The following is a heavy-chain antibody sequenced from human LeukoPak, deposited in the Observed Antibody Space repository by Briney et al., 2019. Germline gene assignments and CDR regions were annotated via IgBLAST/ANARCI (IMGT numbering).Heavy chain of an antibody. CDR3: ARVPSYYDILTGYD. J-gene: IGHJ4*02. D-gene: IGHD3-9*01. CDR2: IIPIFGTA. CDR1: GDTFSSYA. V-gene: IGHV1-69*01. Sequence: GSSVKVSCKASGDTFSSYAISWVRQAPGQGLEWMGGIIPIFGTANYAQKFQGRVTITADESTSTAYMELSSLRSEDTAVYYCARVPSYYDILTGYDWGQGTLVTVSS.